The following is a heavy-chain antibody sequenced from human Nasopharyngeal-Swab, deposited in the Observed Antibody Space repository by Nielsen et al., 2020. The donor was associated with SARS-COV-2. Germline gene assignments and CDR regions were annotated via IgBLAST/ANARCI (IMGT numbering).Heavy chain of an antibody. CDR1: GYSFTSYW. Sequence: KVSCKGSGYSFTSYWIGWVRQMPGKGLEWMGIIYPGDSDTRYSPSFQGQVTISADKSISTAYLQWSSLKASDTAMYYCASPAIAVAGTGDYGTDVWGQGTTVTVSS. J-gene: IGHJ6*02. CDR2: IYPGDSDT. V-gene: IGHV5-51*01. CDR3: ASPAIAVAGTGDYGTDV. D-gene: IGHD6-19*01.